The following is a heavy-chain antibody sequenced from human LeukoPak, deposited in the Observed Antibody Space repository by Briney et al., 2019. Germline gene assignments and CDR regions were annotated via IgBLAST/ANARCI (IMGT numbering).Heavy chain of an antibody. D-gene: IGHD2-21*02. J-gene: IGHJ5*02. Sequence: PGGSLRLSCAASGFTFSSYWMSWVRQAPGKGLEWVANIKQDGSEKYYADSVKGRFTISRDNANNSLYLQMNSLRAEDTAVYYCARFVVVTASYNWFDPWGQGTLVTVSS. CDR1: GFTFSSYW. CDR3: ARFVVVTASYNWFDP. CDR2: IKQDGSEK. V-gene: IGHV3-7*01.